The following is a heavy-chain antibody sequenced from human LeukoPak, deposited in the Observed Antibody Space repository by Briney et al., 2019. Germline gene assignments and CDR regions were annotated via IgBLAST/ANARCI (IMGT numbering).Heavy chain of an antibody. CDR3: ARPGRWYPRPLFQH. D-gene: IGHD4-23*01. Sequence: SETLSLTCAVSGGSISSSNWWSWVRQPPGKGLEWIGEIYHSGSTNYNPSLRSRVTISVDKSKNQFSLKLSSVTAADTAVYYCARPGRWYPRPLFQHWGQGTLVTVSS. CDR2: IYHSGST. V-gene: IGHV4-4*02. J-gene: IGHJ1*01. CDR1: GGSISSSNW.